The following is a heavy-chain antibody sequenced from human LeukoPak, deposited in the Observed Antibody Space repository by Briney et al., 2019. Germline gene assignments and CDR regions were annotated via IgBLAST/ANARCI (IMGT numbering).Heavy chain of an antibody. J-gene: IGHJ4*02. Sequence: ASVKVSCKASGYTFTGYYMHWVRQAPGQGLEWMGWINPNSGGTNYAQKFQGRVTMTRDTSISTAYMELSRLRSDDTAVYYCARSRTMVRGVINPDYWGQGTLVTVSS. CDR3: ARSRTMVRGVINPDY. CDR1: GYTFTGYY. CDR2: INPNSGGT. D-gene: IGHD3-10*01. V-gene: IGHV1-2*02.